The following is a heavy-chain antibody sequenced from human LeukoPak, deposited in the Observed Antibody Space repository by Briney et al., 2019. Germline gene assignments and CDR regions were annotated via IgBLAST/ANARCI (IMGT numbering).Heavy chain of an antibody. CDR3: GEEGAVPYYEGSGDGYLEY. CDR1: GFPFSSYS. CDR2: ISSSSSSI. V-gene: IGHV3-48*01. Sequence: PGGSLRLSCAASGFPFSSYSMNWVRQAPGKGLEWVSYISSSSSSIYYADSVKGRFTISRDNAKISLYLQMNSLSAEHTSVYFCGEEGAVPYYEGSGDGYLEYLGQGTLVTGSS. J-gene: IGHJ4*02. D-gene: IGHD3-22*01.